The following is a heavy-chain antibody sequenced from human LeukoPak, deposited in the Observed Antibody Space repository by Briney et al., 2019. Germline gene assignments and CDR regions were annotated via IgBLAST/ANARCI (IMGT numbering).Heavy chain of an antibody. Sequence: GGSLRLSCVASGFTFNTYGMNWVRQAPGKGLEWVAVISYDGSNRYYADSVKGRFTISRDNSKNTLYLQMNSLRAEDTAVYYCARASIAAAGPHDVYDIWGRGTMVTVSS. J-gene: IGHJ3*02. D-gene: IGHD6-13*01. V-gene: IGHV3-30*03. CDR1: GFTFNTYG. CDR2: ISYDGSNR. CDR3: ARASIAAAGPHDVYDI.